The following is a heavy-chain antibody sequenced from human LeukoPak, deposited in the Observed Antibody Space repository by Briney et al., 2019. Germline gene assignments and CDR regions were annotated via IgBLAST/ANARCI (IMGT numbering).Heavy chain of an antibody. CDR3: ARHRYCSSTSCYAVAMYNWFDP. Sequence: PSETLSLTCAVYGVSFSGYYWSWIRQPPGKGLEWIGEINHSGSTNYNPSLKSRVTISVDTSKNQFSLKLSSVTAADTAVYYCARHRYCSSTSCYAVAMYNWFDPWGQGTLVTVSS. CDR2: INHSGST. J-gene: IGHJ5*02. V-gene: IGHV4-34*01. D-gene: IGHD2-2*01. CDR1: GVSFSGYY.